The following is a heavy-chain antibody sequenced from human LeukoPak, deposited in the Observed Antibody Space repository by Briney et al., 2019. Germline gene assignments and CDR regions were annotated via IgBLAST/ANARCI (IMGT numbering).Heavy chain of an antibody. J-gene: IGHJ6*03. Sequence: GGSLRLSCAASGFTFSSYSMNWVRQAPGKGLEWVSYISSSSSTIYYADSVKGRFTISRDNAKNSLYLQMNSLRAEDTAVYYCARSRSSGGILGSYYYMDVWGKGTTVTVSS. D-gene: IGHD2-15*01. CDR1: GFTFSSYS. CDR3: ARSRSSGGILGSYYYMDV. V-gene: IGHV3-48*01. CDR2: ISSSSSTI.